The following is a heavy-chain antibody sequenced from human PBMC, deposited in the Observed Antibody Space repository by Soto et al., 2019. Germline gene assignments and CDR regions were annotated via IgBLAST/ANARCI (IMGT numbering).Heavy chain of an antibody. CDR2: ISYDGSNK. V-gene: IGHV3-30*18. D-gene: IGHD2-15*01. J-gene: IGHJ4*02. Sequence: QVQLVESGGGVVQPGRSLRLSCAASGFTFSSYGMHWVRQAPGKGLEWVAVISYDGSNKYYADSVKGRFTISRDNSKNTLYLQMNSLRAEDTAVYYCAKDSLYCSGGSCYSWGGDYWGQGTLVTVSS. CDR1: GFTFSSYG. CDR3: AKDSLYCSGGSCYSWGGDY.